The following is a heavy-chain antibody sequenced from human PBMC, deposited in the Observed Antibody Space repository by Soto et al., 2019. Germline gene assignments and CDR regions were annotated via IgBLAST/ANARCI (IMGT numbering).Heavy chain of an antibody. CDR3: ARGGSSGWFSYYYGMDV. D-gene: IGHD6-19*01. CDR1: GGSISSYY. J-gene: IGHJ6*02. V-gene: IGHV4-4*07. CDR2: IYTSGST. Sequence: SETLSLTCTVSGGSISSYYWSWIRQPAGKGLEWIGRIYTSGSTNYNPSLKSRVTISVDTSKNQFSLKLSSVTAADTAVYYCARGGSSGWFSYYYGMDVWGQGTTVTVSS.